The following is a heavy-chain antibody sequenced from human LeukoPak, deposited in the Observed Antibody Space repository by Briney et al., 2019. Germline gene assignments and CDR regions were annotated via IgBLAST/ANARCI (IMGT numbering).Heavy chain of an antibody. CDR1: GFTFSDYA. CDR2: ISSSSSTI. V-gene: IGHV3-48*01. D-gene: IGHD4-17*01. Sequence: GGSLRLSCAASGFTFSDYAMNWVRQAPGKGPEWVSFISSSSSTIYYADSVKGRFTISRDNAKNSLYLQMNSLRADDTAVYYCASIYGDYWGQGTLVTVSS. J-gene: IGHJ4*02. CDR3: ASIYGDY.